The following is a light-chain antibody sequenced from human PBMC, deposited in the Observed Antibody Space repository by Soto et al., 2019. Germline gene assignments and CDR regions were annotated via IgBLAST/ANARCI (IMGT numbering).Light chain of an antibody. CDR1: QGISSY. CDR3: QQLNTYPIP. J-gene: IGKJ5*01. CDR2: AAS. V-gene: IGKV1-9*01. Sequence: DIQLTQSPSFLSASVGDTVTIPCRASQGISSYLAWYQQKPGKAPKLLIYAASTLQSGVPSRFSGSGSGTEFTLTINSLQPEDVATYYCQQLNTYPIPFGQGTRLEIK.